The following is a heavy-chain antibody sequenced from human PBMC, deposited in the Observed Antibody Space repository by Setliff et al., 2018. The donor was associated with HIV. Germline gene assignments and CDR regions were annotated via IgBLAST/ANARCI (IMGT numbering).Heavy chain of an antibody. CDR2: IHDSGST. Sequence: PSETLSLTCAISGDSIRSNYWNWVRQPPGKGLEWMGYIHDSGSTKYNPSLKSRVTLSVDLSKNKVSLTLSSVSAADTAVYYCATSVCTSGVCYNDDAFDVWGQGTMVTVSS. CDR1: GDSIRSNY. J-gene: IGHJ3*01. D-gene: IGHD2-8*01. CDR3: ATSVCTSGVCYNDDAFDV. V-gene: IGHV4-59*01.